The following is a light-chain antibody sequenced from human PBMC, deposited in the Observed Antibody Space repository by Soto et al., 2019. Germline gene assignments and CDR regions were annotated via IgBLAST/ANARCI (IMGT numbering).Light chain of an antibody. CDR3: HQYGNSPGA. CDR2: AAY. V-gene: IGKV3-20*01. Sequence: ETLLTQSPGTLSLSPGERATISCRASQSVYDNRLAWYQHRPGQSPRVVIYAAYKKAPGIPDRFIGSASGTDFTLSISRLEPEDVAVYYCHQYGNSPGAFGQGTKVEIK. CDR1: QSVYDNR. J-gene: IGKJ1*01.